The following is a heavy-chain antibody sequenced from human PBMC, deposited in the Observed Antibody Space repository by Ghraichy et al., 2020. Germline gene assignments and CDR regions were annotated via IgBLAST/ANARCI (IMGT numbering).Heavy chain of an antibody. CDR3: MGHHDY. Sequence: GGSLRLSCAASGFPLSAYRLRWVRWRPGHGQEWVASTQPDGSKKYYVDSVKGRLTISRDNAKNLLYLQMNSLRGEDTAIYYYMGHHDYWGQGTLVTVSS. CDR1: GFPLSAYR. V-gene: IGHV3-7*01. D-gene: IGHD1-26*01. J-gene: IGHJ4*02. CDR2: TQPDGSKK.